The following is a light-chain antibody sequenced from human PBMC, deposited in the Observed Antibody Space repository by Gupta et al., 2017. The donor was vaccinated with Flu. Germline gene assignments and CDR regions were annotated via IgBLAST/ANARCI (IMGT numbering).Light chain of an antibody. CDR2: EVS. Sequence: SVTISCTGTSSDVGTYNRVSWYQQPPGTAPKLMIYEVSNRPSGVPDRFSGSKSGNTASLTISGLQGEDEADYYCSSYTSSSTFVFGTGTKVTVL. J-gene: IGLJ1*01. CDR3: SSYTSSSTFV. CDR1: SSDVGTYNR. V-gene: IGLV2-18*02.